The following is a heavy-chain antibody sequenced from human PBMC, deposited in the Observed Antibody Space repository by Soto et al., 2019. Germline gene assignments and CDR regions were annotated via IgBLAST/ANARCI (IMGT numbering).Heavy chain of an antibody. J-gene: IGHJ6*02. V-gene: IGHV4-34*01. CDR3: ARAGIAAAGRWGYYYYYGMDV. CDR2: INHSGST. D-gene: IGHD6-13*01. Sequence: PSETLSLTCAVYGGSFSAYYWSWVRQPPGKGLEWIGEINHSGSTNYNPSLKSRVTISVYTSKNQFSLKLSSVTAADTAVYYCARAGIAAAGRWGYYYYYGMDVWGQGTTVTVSS. CDR1: GGSFSAYY.